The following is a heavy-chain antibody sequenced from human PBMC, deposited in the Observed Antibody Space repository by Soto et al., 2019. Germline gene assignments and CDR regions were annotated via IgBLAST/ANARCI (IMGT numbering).Heavy chain of an antibody. CDR2: IYYSGST. CDR3: ARAVAGTPYFDY. D-gene: IGHD6-19*01. V-gene: IGHV4-59*01. Sequence: QVQLQESGPGLVKPSETLSLTCTVSGGSISSYYWSWIRQPPGKGLEWIGYIYYSGSTNYIPSLKSRVTISVDTSKNQFSLKLSSVTAADTAVYYCARAVAGTPYFDYRGQGTLVTVSS. J-gene: IGHJ4*02. CDR1: GGSISSYY.